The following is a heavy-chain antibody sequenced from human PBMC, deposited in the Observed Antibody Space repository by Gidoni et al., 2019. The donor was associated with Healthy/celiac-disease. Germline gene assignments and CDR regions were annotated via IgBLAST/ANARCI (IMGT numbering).Heavy chain of an antibody. J-gene: IGHJ5*02. V-gene: IGHV3-74*01. D-gene: IGHD6-13*01. CDR1: GFTFSRYW. CDR2: INSDGSST. Sequence: VQLVESRGGLVQPAGSLTLSCAASGFTFSRYWMHWVRQAPGKGLVWVSRINSDGSSTSYADSVKGRFTISRDNAKNTLYLKMNSLRAEDTAVYYCASEQGSSWYGGNWFDPWGQGTLVTVSS. CDR3: ASEQGSSWYGGNWFDP.